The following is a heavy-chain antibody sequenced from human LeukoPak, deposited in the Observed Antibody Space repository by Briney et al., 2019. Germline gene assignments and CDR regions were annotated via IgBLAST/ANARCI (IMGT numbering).Heavy chain of an antibody. CDR2: MSHDGNKK. Sequence: GGSLRLSCAASGVTLSSYGLHWVRQAPGKGLEWVAVMSHDGNKKYYTDSVKGRFTISRDNSKNTMYMEMNSLRAEDTALYYCARGYSFRIDYWGQGTLVTVSS. CDR1: GVTLSSYG. J-gene: IGHJ4*02. D-gene: IGHD3-16*01. CDR3: ARGYSFRIDY. V-gene: IGHV3-30*04.